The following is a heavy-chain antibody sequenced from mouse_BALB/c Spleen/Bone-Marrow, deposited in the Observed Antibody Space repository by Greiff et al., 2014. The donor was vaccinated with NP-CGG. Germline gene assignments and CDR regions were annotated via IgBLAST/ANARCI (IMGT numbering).Heavy chain of an antibody. CDR3: ARDYLYYFDY. CDR1: GFTFTDYY. V-gene: IGHV7-3*02. D-gene: IGHD2-1*01. CDR2: IRNKANGYTT. J-gene: IGHJ2*01. Sequence: EVKLVESGGGLVQPGGSLRLSCATSGFTFTDYYMSWVRQPPGKALEWLGFIRNKANGYTTEYSASVKGRFTISRDNSQSIIYLQMNTLRAEDSATYYCARDYLYYFDYWGQGTTLTVSS.